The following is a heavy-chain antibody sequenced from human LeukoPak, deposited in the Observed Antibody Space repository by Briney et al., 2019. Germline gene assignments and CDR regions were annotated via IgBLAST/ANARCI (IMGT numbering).Heavy chain of an antibody. V-gene: IGHV5-51*01. D-gene: IGHD4-17*01. Sequence: GESLQISCKGSGYSSSTYWIAWGRQMPGKGLELMGINYPDDPDTRYSPSFEGQVTTSSDRSISTAYLQWSSLKASDTAMYYCARFEGYGDDVCDIWGQGTMVTVSS. CDR3: ARFEGYGDDVCDI. CDR1: GYSSSTYW. J-gene: IGHJ3*02. CDR2: NYPDDPDT.